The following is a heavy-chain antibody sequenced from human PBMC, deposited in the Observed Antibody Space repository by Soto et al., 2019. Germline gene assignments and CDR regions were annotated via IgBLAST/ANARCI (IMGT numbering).Heavy chain of an antibody. V-gene: IGHV4-30-4*01. J-gene: IGHJ6*02. Sequence: SETLSLTCTVSGGSISSGDYYWSWIRQPPGKGLERIGYIYYSGSTYYNPSLKSRVTISVDTSKNQFSLKLSSVTAADTAVYYCARTLYYDILAGYLGYYYYGMDVWGQGTTVTVSS. D-gene: IGHD3-9*01. CDR3: ARTLYYDILAGYLGYYYYGMDV. CDR1: GGSISSGDYY. CDR2: IYYSGST.